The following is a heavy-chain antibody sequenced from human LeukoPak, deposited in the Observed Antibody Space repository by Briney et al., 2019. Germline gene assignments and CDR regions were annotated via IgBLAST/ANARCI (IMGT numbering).Heavy chain of an antibody. V-gene: IGHV1-8*01. J-gene: IGHJ4*02. CDR3: ARPPFLRGYSYGF. Sequence: ASVKVSCKASGYTFTSYDINWVRQATGQGLEWMGWMNPNSGNTDYAQKFQGRVTMTRNTSISTAYMELSSLRSEDTAVYYCARPPFLRGYSYGFWGQGTLVTVSS. D-gene: IGHD5-18*01. CDR1: GYTFTSYD. CDR2: MNPNSGNT.